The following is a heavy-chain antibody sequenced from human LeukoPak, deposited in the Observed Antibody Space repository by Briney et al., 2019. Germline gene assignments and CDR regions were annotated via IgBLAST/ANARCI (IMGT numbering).Heavy chain of an antibody. J-gene: IGHJ6*03. CDR3: VRHTVTTSYYYYMDV. CDR1: GYSFTSYW. V-gene: IGHV5-51*01. CDR2: IYPGDSDT. Sequence: GESLKISCKGSGYSFTSYWIGWVRQMPGKGLEWIGIIYPGDSDTRYSPSFQGQVTISADKSISTAYLQWSSLKASDTAMYYCVRHTVTTSYYYYMDVWGKGTTVTVSS. D-gene: IGHD4-11*01.